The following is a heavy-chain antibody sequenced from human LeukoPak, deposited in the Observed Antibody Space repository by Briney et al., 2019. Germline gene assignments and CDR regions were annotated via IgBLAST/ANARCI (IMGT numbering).Heavy chain of an antibody. V-gene: IGHV3-30-3*01. CDR3: ARDRMTTVTTHYYYGMDV. Sequence: PGGSLRLSCAASGFTFSSYAMHWVRQAPGKGLEWVAVISYDGSNKYYADSVKGRFTISRDNSKNTLYLQMNSLRAEDTAVYYCARDRMTTVTTHYYYGMDVWGQGTTVTVSS. D-gene: IGHD4-17*01. CDR1: GFTFSSYA. J-gene: IGHJ6*02. CDR2: ISYDGSNK.